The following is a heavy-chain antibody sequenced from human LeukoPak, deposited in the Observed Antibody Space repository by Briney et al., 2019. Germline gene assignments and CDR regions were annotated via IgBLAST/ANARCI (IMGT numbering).Heavy chain of an antibody. CDR3: ARAHYGGNSFDY. CDR2: IYYSGST. V-gene: IGHV4-59*08. J-gene: IGHJ4*02. Sequence: SETLSLTCTVSGGSISSYYWSWVRQPPGKGLEWIGYIYYSGSTNYNPSLKSRVTISVDTSKNQFSLKLSSVTAADTAVYYCARAHYGGNSFDYWGQGTLVTVSS. CDR1: GGSISSYY. D-gene: IGHD4-23*01.